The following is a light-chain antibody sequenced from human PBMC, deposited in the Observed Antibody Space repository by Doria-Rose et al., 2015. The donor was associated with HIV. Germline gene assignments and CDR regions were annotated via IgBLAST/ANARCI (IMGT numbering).Light chain of an antibody. V-gene: IGKV3-20*01. CDR1: QSFSSTY. CDR2: DGS. J-gene: IGKJ1*01. CDR3: HQYGTSWT. Sequence: TQSPGTLSLSPGERAALSCRASQSFSSTYLAWYQQNPGQAPSLLIYDGSTRATGIQDRFSASGSGTDFTLTINRLEPEDFALYYCHQYGTSWTFGQGTKVEI.